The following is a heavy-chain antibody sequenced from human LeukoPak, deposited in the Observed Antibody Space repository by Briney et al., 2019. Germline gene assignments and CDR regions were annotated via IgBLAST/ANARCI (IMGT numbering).Heavy chain of an antibody. CDR1: GGSFSGYY. V-gene: IGHV4-34*01. CDR3: ARCTLGLRRIDY. J-gene: IGHJ4*02. CDR2: INHSGST. Sequence: SETLSLTCAVYGGSFSGYYWSWIRQPPGKGLEWIGEINHSGSTNYNPFLKSRVTISVDTSKNQFSLKLSSVTAADTAVYYCARCTLGLRRIDYWGQGTLVTVSS. D-gene: IGHD3-3*01.